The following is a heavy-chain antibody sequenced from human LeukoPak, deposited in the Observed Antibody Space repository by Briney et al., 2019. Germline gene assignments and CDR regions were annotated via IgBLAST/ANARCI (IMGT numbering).Heavy chain of an antibody. Sequence: ASVKVSCKASGGTLSSFAISGLRKAPGQGLKWMGGIIPIFGTANYAQKFQGRVTITADESTSTAYMELSSLRSEDTAVYYCAREGDILTGYAFDYWGQGTLVTVSS. V-gene: IGHV1-69*01. CDR3: AREGDILTGYAFDY. J-gene: IGHJ4*02. CDR1: GGTLSSFA. CDR2: IIPIFGTA. D-gene: IGHD3-9*01.